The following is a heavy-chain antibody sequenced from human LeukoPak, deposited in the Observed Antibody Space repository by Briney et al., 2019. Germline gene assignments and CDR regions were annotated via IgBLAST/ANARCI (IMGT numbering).Heavy chain of an antibody. J-gene: IGHJ4*02. D-gene: IGHD5-18*01. Sequence: GGSLRLSCAASGFTFSSYSMTWVRQAPGKGPEWVSSISSSSSYIYYADSVKGRFTISRDNAKNSLYLQMNSLRAEDTAVYYCARDGRVGGYSYGLDYWGQGTLVTASS. CDR2: ISSSSSYI. CDR1: GFTFSSYS. CDR3: ARDGRVGGYSYGLDY. V-gene: IGHV3-21*01.